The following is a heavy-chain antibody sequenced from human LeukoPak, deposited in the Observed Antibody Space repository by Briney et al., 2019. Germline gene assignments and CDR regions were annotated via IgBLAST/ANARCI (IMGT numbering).Heavy chain of an antibody. CDR3: AKDNDYRSRGVFDY. V-gene: IGHV3-9*01. J-gene: IGHJ4*02. Sequence: PGGSLRLSCAASGFTFDDYAMHWVRQAPGKGLEWVSGISWNSGSIGYADSVKGRFTISRDNAKNSLYLQMNSLRAEDTALYYCAKDNDYRSRGVFDYWGQGPLVTVSS. D-gene: IGHD6-13*01. CDR1: GFTFDDYA. CDR2: ISWNSGSI.